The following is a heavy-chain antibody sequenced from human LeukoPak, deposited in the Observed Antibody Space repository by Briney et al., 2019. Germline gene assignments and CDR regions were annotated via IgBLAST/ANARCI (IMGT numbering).Heavy chain of an antibody. CDR3: TTFDYAAFLI. CDR2: IKSKTDGGTR. V-gene: IGHV3-15*01. D-gene: IGHD4/OR15-4a*01. CDR1: GFTSSNAW. J-gene: IGHJ3*02. Sequence: GRSLRLSCAVSGFTSSNAWMSWVRQAPGKGLEWVGRIKSKTDGGTRDYAAPVKGRFTISRDDSKNTLYLQMNSLKTVDTAVYYCTTFDYAAFLIWGQGTMVTVSS.